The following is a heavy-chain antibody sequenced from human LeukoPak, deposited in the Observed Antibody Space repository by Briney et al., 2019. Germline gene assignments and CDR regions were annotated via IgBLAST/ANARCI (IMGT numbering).Heavy chain of an antibody. CDR3: ASPRSYYDSSGYYIS. D-gene: IGHD3-22*01. V-gene: IGHV4-61*01. CDR1: GGSVSSGSYY. Sequence: SETLSLTCTVSGGSVSSGSYYWSWIRQPPGKGLEWIGCIYNPSLKSRVTISVDTSKNQFSLKLSSVTAADTAVYYCASPRSYYDSSGYYISWGQGTLVTVSS. J-gene: IGHJ5*02.